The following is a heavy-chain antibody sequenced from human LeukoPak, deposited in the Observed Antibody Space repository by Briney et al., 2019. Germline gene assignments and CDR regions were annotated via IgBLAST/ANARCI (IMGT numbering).Heavy chain of an antibody. V-gene: IGHV3-23*01. Sequence: GGSLRLSCAASGVTLSSYGVSWVRQPTGRGLGWGASISGWGGSTYYAAPVKGRYTSSSDNTKNTRYLQLNSLRAEDRAVFYCANPPASVYWGQGALVTVSS. J-gene: IGHJ4*02. CDR1: GVTLSSYG. CDR3: ANPPASVY. CDR2: ISGWGGST.